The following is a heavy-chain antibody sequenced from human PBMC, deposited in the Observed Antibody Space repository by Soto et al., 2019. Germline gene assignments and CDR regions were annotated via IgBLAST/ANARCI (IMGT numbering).Heavy chain of an antibody. J-gene: IGHJ5*02. V-gene: IGHV2-5*02. CDR3: AHRVPIEGHFDP. CDR2: IYWDDDR. Sequence: QITLKESGPTLVKPTQTLTLTCSFSGFSLSTSGVAVGWIRQPPGKALEWLAVIYWDDDRRYSPSLKSRLTITNDISKNQVVLTMTNMDPVDTATYYCAHRVPIEGHFDPWGQGTLVTVSS. CDR1: GFSLSTSGVA.